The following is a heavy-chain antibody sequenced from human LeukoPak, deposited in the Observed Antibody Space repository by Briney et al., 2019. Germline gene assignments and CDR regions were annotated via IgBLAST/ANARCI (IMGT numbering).Heavy chain of an antibody. V-gene: IGHV3-30*18. CDR2: ISYDGSNI. Sequence: GGSLRLSCAASGFTFSNYGMHWVRQAPGKGLEWVAVISYDGSNILYGDPVKGRFTISRDNSKNTVYLQMNSLRAEDTATYYCAKDQQYSAFDVWGQGTMVIVSS. D-gene: IGHD5-12*01. CDR1: GFTFSNYG. J-gene: IGHJ3*01. CDR3: AKDQQYSAFDV.